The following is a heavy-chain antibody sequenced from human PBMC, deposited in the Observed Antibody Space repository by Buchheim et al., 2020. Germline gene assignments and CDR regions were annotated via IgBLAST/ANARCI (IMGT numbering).Heavy chain of an antibody. CDR1: GYSFTSYW. V-gene: IGHV5-51*03. J-gene: IGHJ2*01. CDR2: IYPGDSDT. CDR3: ARDSLDDYGDSDYWYFDL. D-gene: IGHD4-17*01. Sequence: EVQLVQSGAEVKKPGESLKISCKGSGYSFTSYWIGWVRQMPGKGLEWMGIIYPGDSDTRYSPSFQGQVTIPADQSISTAYPQWSSLKASDTAMYYCARDSLDDYGDSDYWYFDLWGRGTL.